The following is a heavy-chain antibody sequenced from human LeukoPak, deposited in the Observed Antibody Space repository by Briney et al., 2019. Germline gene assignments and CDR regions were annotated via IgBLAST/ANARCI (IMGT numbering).Heavy chain of an antibody. V-gene: IGHV3-23*01. J-gene: IGHJ5*02. CDR1: GFTFRSYA. Sequence: GGSPRLSCAASGFTFRSYAMSWVRQAPGKGLEWVSAICGSGGSTYYADPVKGRFTISRANSKNTLYLQITSLNADDTAVYYCAKVIVPDPWGQGTLVTVSS. CDR2: ICGSGGST. D-gene: IGHD3-22*01. CDR3: AKVIVPDP.